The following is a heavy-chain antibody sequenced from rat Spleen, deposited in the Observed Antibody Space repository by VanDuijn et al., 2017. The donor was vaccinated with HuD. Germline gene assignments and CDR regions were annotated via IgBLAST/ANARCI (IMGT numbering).Heavy chain of an antibody. D-gene: IGHD1-6*01. V-gene: IGHV5-29*01. CDR2: ISYDGRRI. CDR3: ARHRYTTDYYYDLYWYFDV. J-gene: IGHJ1*01. CDR1: GFTFSAYY. Sequence: EVQLVESGGGLVQPGSPLKLSCAASGFTFSAYYMAWVRQAPTKGLERVATISYDGRRIYYRDSVKGRFTISRDNAKSSLYLQMNSLKSEDTATYYCARHRYTTDYYYDLYWYFDVWGPGTMVTVSS.